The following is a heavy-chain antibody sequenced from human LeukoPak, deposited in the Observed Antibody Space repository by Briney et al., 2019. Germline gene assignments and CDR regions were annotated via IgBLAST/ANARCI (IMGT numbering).Heavy chain of an antibody. CDR3: ARELSARVDI. CDR2: ISGTSSFI. D-gene: IGHD2/OR15-2a*01. Sequence: GGSLRLSCSASQLTFSSYTMNWVRQAPGKGLEWVSSISGTSSFIYYADSVKGRFTISRDNAKNLLYLQINSLRVEDTAVYYCARELSARVDIWGQGTIVTVSS. CDR1: QLTFSSYT. J-gene: IGHJ3*02. V-gene: IGHV3-21*01.